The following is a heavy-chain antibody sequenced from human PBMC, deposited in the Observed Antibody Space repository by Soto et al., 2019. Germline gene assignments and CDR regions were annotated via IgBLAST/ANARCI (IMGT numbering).Heavy chain of an antibody. CDR2: MSYDGSAK. CDR3: AIVRVADSPLDH. V-gene: IGHV3-30*02. D-gene: IGHD3-10*02. CDR1: GFIFSNNG. Sequence: GGSLRLCCEGSGFIFSNNGMHWVRQAPGKGLEWVAFMSYDGSAKFLADSVKGRFTISRDNSKSTLFLHMSSLRAEDTAMYYCAIVRVADSPLDHWGQGTLVTVSS. J-gene: IGHJ4*02.